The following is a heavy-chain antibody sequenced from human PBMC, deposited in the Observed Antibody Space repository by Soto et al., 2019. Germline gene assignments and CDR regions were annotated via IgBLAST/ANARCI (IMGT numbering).Heavy chain of an antibody. Sequence: ASVKVSCKASGYTFTSYGISWVRQAPGQGLEWMGWISAYNGNTNYAQKLQGRVTTTTDTSTSTAYMELRSLRSDDTAVYYCARDTGGYPLNWFDPWGQGTLVTVSS. CDR3: ARDTGGYPLNWFDP. CDR2: ISAYNGNT. J-gene: IGHJ5*02. D-gene: IGHD5-12*01. CDR1: GYTFTSYG. V-gene: IGHV1-18*04.